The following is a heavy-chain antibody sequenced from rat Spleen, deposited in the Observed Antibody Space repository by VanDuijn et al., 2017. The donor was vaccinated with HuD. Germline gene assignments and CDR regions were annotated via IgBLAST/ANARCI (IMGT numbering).Heavy chain of an antibody. CDR1: GFTFSDFY. CDR2: IGTGGGNT. CDR3: TTDLAGQPDY. Sequence: EVQLVESGGGLVQPGRSLKLSCAASGFTFSDFYMAWVRQAPTKGLEWVASIGTGGGNTYYRDSVKGRFTISRDNAKNTLYLQMDSLRSEDTATYYCTTDLAGQPDYWGQGVMVTVSS. V-gene: IGHV5-27*01. J-gene: IGHJ2*01. D-gene: IGHD5-1*01.